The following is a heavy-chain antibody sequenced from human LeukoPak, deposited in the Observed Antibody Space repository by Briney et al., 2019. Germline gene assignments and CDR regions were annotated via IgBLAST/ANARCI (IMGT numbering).Heavy chain of an antibody. J-gene: IGHJ5*02. Sequence: SETLSLTCTVSGGSISSYYWSWIRQPPGKGLEWIGYIYYSGSTNYNPSLKSRVTISVDVSKNQFSLKLSSVTAADTAVYYCARAAESGYYNWFDPWGQGTLVTVSS. CDR2: IYYSGST. CDR3: ARAAESGYYNWFDP. CDR1: GGSISSYY. V-gene: IGHV4-59*01. D-gene: IGHD3-3*01.